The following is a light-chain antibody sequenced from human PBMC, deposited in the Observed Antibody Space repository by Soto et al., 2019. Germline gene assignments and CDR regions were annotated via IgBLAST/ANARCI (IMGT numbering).Light chain of an antibody. Sequence: QSALTQPASVSGSPGQSITISCTGTSSDVGGYNYVSWYQQHPGKAPKLMIYAVTDRPSGVSSRFSGSKSANTASLTISGLQAEDEADYYCSSYTSSSTLFGTGTKGTVL. J-gene: IGLJ1*01. V-gene: IGLV2-14*01. CDR1: SSDVGGYNY. CDR3: SSYTSSSTL. CDR2: AVT.